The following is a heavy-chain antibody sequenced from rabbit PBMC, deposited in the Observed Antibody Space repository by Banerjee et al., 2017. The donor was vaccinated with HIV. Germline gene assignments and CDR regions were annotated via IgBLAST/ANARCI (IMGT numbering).Heavy chain of an antibody. CDR3: ARDLAGVIGWNFDL. D-gene: IGHD4-1*01. CDR1: GFDFSGYG. CDR2: INTSSGST. V-gene: IGHV1S45*01. Sequence: QEQLVESGGGLVKPGASLTLTCKASGFDFSGYGVSWVRQAPGKGLEWIACINTSSGSTVYATWAKGRFTISRTSSTTVALQMTSLTAADTATYFCARDLAGVIGWNFDLWGQGTLVTVS. J-gene: IGHJ4*01.